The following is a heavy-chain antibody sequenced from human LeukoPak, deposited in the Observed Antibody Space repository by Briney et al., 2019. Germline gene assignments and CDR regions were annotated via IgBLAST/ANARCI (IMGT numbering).Heavy chain of an antibody. Sequence: GGSLRLSCAGSGFSVNNYYMSWVRQAPGKGLEWVSAISGSGGSTYYADSVKGRFTISRDNSKNTLYLQMNSLRAEDTAVYYCAKFPWFDPWGQGTLVTVSS. J-gene: IGHJ5*02. CDR3: AKFPWFDP. CDR2: ISGSGGST. CDR1: GFSVNNYY. V-gene: IGHV3-23*01.